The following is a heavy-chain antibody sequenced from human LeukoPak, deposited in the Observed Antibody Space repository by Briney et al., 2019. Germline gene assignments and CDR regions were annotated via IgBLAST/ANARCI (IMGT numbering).Heavy chain of an antibody. D-gene: IGHD4-17*01. CDR2: IIPIFGTA. CDR3: ARDSHDYGDSIGGY. CDR1: GGTFSSYA. J-gene: IGHJ4*02. Sequence: SVKVSCKASGGTFSSYAISWVRQAPGQGLEWMGGIIPIFGTANYAQKFQGRVTITTDESTSTAYMELSSLRAEDTAVYYCARDSHDYGDSIGGYWGQGTLVTVSS. V-gene: IGHV1-69*05.